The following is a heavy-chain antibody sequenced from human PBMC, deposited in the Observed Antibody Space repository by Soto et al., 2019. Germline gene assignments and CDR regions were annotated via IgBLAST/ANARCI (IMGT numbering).Heavy chain of an antibody. CDR2: INAANGDT. Sequence: ASVKVSCKASGYTFTSYGIHWVRQAPGQRLEWMGWINAANGDTKYSPKFQGRVTTTRDTSASTAYMELSSLGSEDTAVYYCVRRHVSATGIDWFDPWGQGTLVTVSS. V-gene: IGHV1-3*01. CDR3: VRRHVSATGIDWFDP. J-gene: IGHJ5*02. CDR1: GYTFTSYG. D-gene: IGHD6-13*01.